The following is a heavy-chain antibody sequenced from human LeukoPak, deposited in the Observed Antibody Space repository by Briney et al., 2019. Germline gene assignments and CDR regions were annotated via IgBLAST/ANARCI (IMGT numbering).Heavy chain of an antibody. D-gene: IGHD6-19*01. CDR1: GFTFSSYA. J-gene: IGHJ3*02. V-gene: IGHV3-23*01. Sequence: GGSLRLSCAASGFTFSSYAMSWVRQAPGKGLEWVSAISGSGGSIYYADSVKGRFTISRDNSKNTLYLQMNSLRAEDTAVYYCAKGDSSGWYTTRAFDIWGQGTMVTVSS. CDR2: ISGSGGSI. CDR3: AKGDSSGWYTTRAFDI.